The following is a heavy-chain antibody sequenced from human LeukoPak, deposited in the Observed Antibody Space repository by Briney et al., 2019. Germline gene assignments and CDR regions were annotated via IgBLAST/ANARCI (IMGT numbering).Heavy chain of an antibody. Sequence: PGGSLRLFCAASGFTFSSYSMNWVRQAPGKGLEWVSSISSSSSYIYYADSVKGRFTISRDNSKNTLYLQMNSLRAEDTAVYYCAKTRAFDIWGQGTMVTVSS. CDR3: AKTRAFDI. J-gene: IGHJ3*02. CDR1: GFTFSSYS. CDR2: ISSSSSYI. V-gene: IGHV3-21*04.